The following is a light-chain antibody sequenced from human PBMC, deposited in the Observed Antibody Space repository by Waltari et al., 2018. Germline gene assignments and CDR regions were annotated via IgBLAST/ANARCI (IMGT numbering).Light chain of an antibody. J-gene: IGKJ1*01. CDR2: GAS. V-gene: IGKV3-15*01. CDR3: QQYNNFPVT. Sequence: EIVMTQSPASLPVSPGESATLPCRASQSFGTNVAWYQQKIGQAPRLLIYGASTRATGLPARFSGRGFGTEFTFTISSLQSEDFAVYYCQQYNNFPVTFGPGTKVEI. CDR1: QSFGTN.